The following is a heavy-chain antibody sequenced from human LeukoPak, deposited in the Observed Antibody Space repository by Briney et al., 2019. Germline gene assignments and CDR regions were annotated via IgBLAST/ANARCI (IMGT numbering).Heavy chain of an antibody. CDR1: GGSISSGNSY. Sequence: SETLSLTCTVSGGSISSGNSYWNWIRQPPGKGLEWIGYIYYIGTTYYNPSLKSRVTISVDTSKNQFFLDLTSVTAADTAVYYCARSFTDNFFFENWGQGTLVTVSS. CDR3: ARSFTDNFFFEN. J-gene: IGHJ4*02. CDR2: IYYIGTT. V-gene: IGHV4-30-4*01. D-gene: IGHD1-1*01.